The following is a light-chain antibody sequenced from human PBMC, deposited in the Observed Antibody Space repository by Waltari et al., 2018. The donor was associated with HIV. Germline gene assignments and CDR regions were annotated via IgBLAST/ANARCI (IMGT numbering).Light chain of an antibody. CDR3: MQSTHWPGT. CDR2: KIS. J-gene: IGKJ1*01. V-gene: IGKV2-30*01. CDR1: QSLIYTDGNTY. Sequence: EAVLTQSPVSLSVALGRPASIPCSSSQSLIYTDGNTYFNWFHQRPGQSPRRLIYKISNRDSGVPDRFSGSGSVTEFTLHISRVEAEDVGIFYCMQSTHWPGTFGQGTKVEIQ.